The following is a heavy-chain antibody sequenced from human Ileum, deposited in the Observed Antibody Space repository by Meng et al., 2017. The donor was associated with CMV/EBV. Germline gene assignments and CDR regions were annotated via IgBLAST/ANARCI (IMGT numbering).Heavy chain of an antibody. J-gene: IGHJ6*02. CDR2: ISYDGSNK. V-gene: IGHV3-30*04. CDR1: AFTFSSYA. Sequence: SLKISCDASAFTFSSYAMHWVRQAPGKGLEWVSMISYDGSNKYYAASVKGRFTISRDNSKNTLYLQMDSLRAEDTAVYYCASVYCGGDCKGVYYYGMDVWGQGTTVTVSS. D-gene: IGHD2-21*01. CDR3: ASVYCGGDCKGVYYYGMDV.